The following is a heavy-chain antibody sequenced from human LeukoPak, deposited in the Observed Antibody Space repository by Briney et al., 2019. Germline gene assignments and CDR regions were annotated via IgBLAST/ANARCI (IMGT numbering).Heavy chain of an antibody. Sequence: SETLSLTCTVFGGSISSYYWSWIRQPPGKGLEWIGYIYYSGSTNYNPSLKSRVTISVDTSKNQFSLKLSSVTAADTAVYYCARAVRLDNYYDSSGYYDYWGQGTLVTVSS. CDR3: ARAVRLDNYYDSSGYYDY. V-gene: IGHV4-59*01. J-gene: IGHJ4*02. D-gene: IGHD3-22*01. CDR2: IYYSGST. CDR1: GGSISSYY.